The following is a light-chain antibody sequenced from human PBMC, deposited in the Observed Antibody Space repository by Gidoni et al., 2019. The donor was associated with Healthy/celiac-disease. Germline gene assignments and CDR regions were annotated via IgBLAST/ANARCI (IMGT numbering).Light chain of an antibody. Sequence: EIVLTQSPATLSLSPGERATLSCRASQSVSSYLAWYQQKPGQAPSLLIYDASNRATGIPARFIGSGSGTDFTLTISSLEPEDFAVYYCQQRSNWPSFTFGPGTKVDIK. CDR2: DAS. CDR1: QSVSSY. CDR3: QQRSNWPSFT. V-gene: IGKV3-11*01. J-gene: IGKJ3*01.